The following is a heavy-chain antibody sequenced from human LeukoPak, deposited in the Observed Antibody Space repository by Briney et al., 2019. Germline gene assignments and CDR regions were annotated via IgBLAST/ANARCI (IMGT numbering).Heavy chain of an antibody. CDR1: GYTFTSYG. CDR2: NSAYNGNT. J-gene: IGHJ6*03. D-gene: IGHD5-18*01. Sequence: VASVKVSCKASGYTFTSYGISWVRQAPGQGLEWMGWNSAYNGNTNYAQKLQGRVTMTTDASTSTAYMELRSLRSDDTAVYYCARDTGLYGYSSYYMDVWGKGTTVTVSS. V-gene: IGHV1-18*01. CDR3: ARDTGLYGYSSYYMDV.